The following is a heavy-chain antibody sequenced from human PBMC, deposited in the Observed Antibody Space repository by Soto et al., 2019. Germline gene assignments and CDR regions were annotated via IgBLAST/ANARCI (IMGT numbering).Heavy chain of an antibody. V-gene: IGHV4-4*08. CDR2: IPDSGSA. Sequence: VQLQESGPGLVKPSETLSLTCTVSGGSLSTYYWSWIRQPPGKGLEWIGHIPDSGSANYNPSLRGRLTISVDTSKNQFSLRLSSVTAADTAVYHCARDSRDRGTWFEDWFDPWGQGTLVIVSS. D-gene: IGHD2-15*01. J-gene: IGHJ5*02. CDR3: ARDSRDRGTWFEDWFDP. CDR1: GGSLSTYY.